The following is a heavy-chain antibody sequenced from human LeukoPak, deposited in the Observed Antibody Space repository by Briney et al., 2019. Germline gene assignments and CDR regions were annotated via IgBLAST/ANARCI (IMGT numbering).Heavy chain of an antibody. J-gene: IGHJ6*02. CDR1: GFTFSSYW. D-gene: IGHD3-3*01. V-gene: IGHV3-7*03. CDR2: IREDGSQK. Sequence: GGSLRLSCAASGFTFSSYWMSWVRQAPGKGLEWVANIREDGSQKYYVDSVKGRLTISRDNAKNSLYLQMNSLRAEDTALYYCAKEIFGGAASWYYYGMDVWGQGTTVTVSS. CDR3: AKEIFGGAASWYYYGMDV.